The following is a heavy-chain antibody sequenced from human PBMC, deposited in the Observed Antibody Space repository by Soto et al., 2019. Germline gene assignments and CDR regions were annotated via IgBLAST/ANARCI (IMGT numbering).Heavy chain of an antibody. D-gene: IGHD3-3*01. J-gene: IGHJ4*02. V-gene: IGHV3-23*01. CDR1: GFTFSSYA. CDR3: AKDISPLYDFWSGYYHQYDY. CDR2: ISGSGGST. Sequence: GGSLRLSCAASGFTFSSYAMSWVRQAPGKGLEWVSAISGSGGSTYYADSGKGRFTISRDNSKNTLYLQMNSLRAEETAVYYCAKDISPLYDFWSGYYHQYDYWGQGTLVTVSS.